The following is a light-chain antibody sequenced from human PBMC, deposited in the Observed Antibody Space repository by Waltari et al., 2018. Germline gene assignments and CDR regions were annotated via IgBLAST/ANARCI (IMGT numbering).Light chain of an antibody. CDR1: QGISNS. V-gene: IGKV1-NL1*01. CDR3: QQYYIIPYT. CDR2: TTS. Sequence: DVQMTQSPSSLSASVGDRVTITCRASQGISNSLVWYQQKPGKAPKLLLSTTSTLQSGVPSMFSGSVSGTVFTLTISSLQPEDFATYYCQQYYIIPYTFGQGTNLEIK. J-gene: IGKJ2*01.